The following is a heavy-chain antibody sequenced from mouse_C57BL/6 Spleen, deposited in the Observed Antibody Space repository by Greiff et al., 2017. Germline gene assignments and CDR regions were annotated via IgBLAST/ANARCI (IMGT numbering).Heavy chain of an antibody. V-gene: IGHV1-72*01. CDR3: ARGGLDTTVVAARFDY. Sequence: QVQLQQPGAELVKPGASVKLSCKASGYTFTSYWMHWVKQRPGRGLEWIGRIDPNSGGTKYNEKFKSKATLTVDKPSSTAYMQLSSLTSEDSAVYYCARGGLDTTVVAARFDYWGQGTTLTVSS. CDR1: GYTFTSYW. D-gene: IGHD1-1*01. J-gene: IGHJ2*01. CDR2: IDPNSGGT.